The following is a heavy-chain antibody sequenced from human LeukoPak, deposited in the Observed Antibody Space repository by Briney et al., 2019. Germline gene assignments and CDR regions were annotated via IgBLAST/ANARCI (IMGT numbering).Heavy chain of an antibody. CDR2: IGGSNGIT. V-gene: IGHV3-23*01. CDR3: AKDVSSSWHYYGMDV. J-gene: IGHJ6*02. D-gene: IGHD6-13*01. Sequence: GGSLRLSCAASRFTFNSYAMSWVRQAPGKGLEWVSVIGGSNGITFYVGSVKGRFTISRDNSKDTLYLQMNSLRAEDTAVYYCAKDVSSSWHYYGMDVWGQGTTVTVSS. CDR1: RFTFNSYA.